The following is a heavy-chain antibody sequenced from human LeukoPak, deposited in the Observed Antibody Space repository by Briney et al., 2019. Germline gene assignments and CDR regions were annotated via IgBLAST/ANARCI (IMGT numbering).Heavy chain of an antibody. D-gene: IGHD5-18*01. CDR2: INPNSGGT. Sequence: ASVRVSCKASGYTFTGYYMHWVRQAPGQGLEWMGWINPNSGGTNYAQKFQGRVTMTRDTSISTAYMELSRLRSDDTAVYYCAREGTAMVKSHLDYWGQRPLVTVSS. J-gene: IGHJ4*02. CDR3: AREGTAMVKSHLDY. CDR1: GYTFTGYY. V-gene: IGHV1-2*02.